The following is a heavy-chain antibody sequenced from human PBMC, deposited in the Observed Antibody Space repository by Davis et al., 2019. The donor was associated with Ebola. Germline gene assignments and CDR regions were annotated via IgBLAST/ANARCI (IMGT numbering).Heavy chain of an antibody. CDR1: GFTFSSYS. Sequence: GESLKISCGASGFTFSSYSMNWVRQAPGKGLEWVGLSRNKENRYSTEYAASVKGRFTISRDDSKNLLYLEMNGLRTEDTAVYYCVTENWYRFESWGQGTLVTVSS. CDR3: VTENWYRFES. V-gene: IGHV3-72*01. D-gene: IGHD1/OR15-1a*01. J-gene: IGHJ4*02. CDR2: SRNKENRYST.